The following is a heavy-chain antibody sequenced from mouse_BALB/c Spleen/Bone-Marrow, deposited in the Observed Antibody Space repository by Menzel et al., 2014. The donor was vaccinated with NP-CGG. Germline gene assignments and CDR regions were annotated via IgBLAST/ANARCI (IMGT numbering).Heavy chain of an antibody. CDR3: ARQYGNYFDY. V-gene: IGHV1-80*01. J-gene: IGHJ2*01. CDR1: GYAFSSYW. Sequence: QVQLQQSGAELVRPGSSVKISCKASGYAFSSYWVNWVKQRPGQGLEWIGQIYPGDGDTNYNGKFKGKATLTADKSSSTAYMQLSSLTPEDSAVYFCARQYGNYFDYWGQGTTLTVSS. CDR2: IYPGDGDT. D-gene: IGHD2-10*02.